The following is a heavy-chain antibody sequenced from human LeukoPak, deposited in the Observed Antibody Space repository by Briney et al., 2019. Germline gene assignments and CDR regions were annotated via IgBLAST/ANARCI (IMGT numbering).Heavy chain of an antibody. CDR3: ARGHIAVAGHYGAGPSDS. D-gene: IGHD6-19*01. CDR1: GFSFSDYA. CDR2: ISGSGDST. V-gene: IGHV3-23*01. Sequence: HPGGSLRLSCAASGFSFSDYAMSWVRQAPGKGLEWVSAISGSGDSTYYADSVKGRFTISRDNSKNSLHLQMNSLRAEDTAVYYCARGHIAVAGHYGAGPSDSWGQGTLVTVSS. J-gene: IGHJ4*02.